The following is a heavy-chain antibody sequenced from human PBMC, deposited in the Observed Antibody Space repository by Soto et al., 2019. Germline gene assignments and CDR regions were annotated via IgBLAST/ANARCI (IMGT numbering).Heavy chain of an antibody. J-gene: IGHJ4*02. CDR1: GGTFSSFT. D-gene: IGHD7-27*01. Sequence: QVQLVQSGAEVKKPGSSVKVSCKTSGGTFSSFTITWVRQAPGQGLEWMGSIIPILGMANYAQKFQDRVTITADKSTSTAYMELSSLGSEDTAMYYCARDPNSLGDYWGQGTLVTVSS. CDR3: ARDPNSLGDY. V-gene: IGHV1-69*08. CDR2: IIPILGMA.